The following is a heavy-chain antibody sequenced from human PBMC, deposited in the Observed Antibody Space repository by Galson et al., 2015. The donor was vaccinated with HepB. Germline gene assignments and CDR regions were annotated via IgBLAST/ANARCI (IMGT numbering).Heavy chain of an antibody. D-gene: IGHD7-27*01. CDR3: ARGSETGDYFDY. Sequence: SLRLSCAASGFTFSSYWMTWVRQAPGKGLEWVAIIKQDGSDKNYVDSVKGRFTISRDNAKNSLYLQMNSLKAEDTAVYYCARGSETGDYFDYWGQGTLVTVSS. J-gene: IGHJ4*02. CDR1: GFTFSSYW. CDR2: IKQDGSDK. V-gene: IGHV3-7*01.